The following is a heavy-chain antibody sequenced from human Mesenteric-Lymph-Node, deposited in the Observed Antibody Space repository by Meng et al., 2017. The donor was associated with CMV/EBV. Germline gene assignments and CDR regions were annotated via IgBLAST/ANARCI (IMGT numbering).Heavy chain of an antibody. V-gene: IGHV7-4-1*02. CDR3: AREGVSGFDSYFDY. CDR1: GYTFSRFG. D-gene: IGHD5-12*01. J-gene: IGHJ4*02. Sequence: SGYTFSRFGIHWVRQAPGQGLEWVGWLNTNSGSPMYDQDFTGRFVFSVDTAVNTAHLEITSLRADDTAVYFCAREGVSGFDSYFDYWGQGTLVTVSS. CDR2: LNTNSGSP.